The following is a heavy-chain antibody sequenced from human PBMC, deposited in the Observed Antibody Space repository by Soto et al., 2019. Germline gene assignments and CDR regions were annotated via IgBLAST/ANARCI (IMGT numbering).Heavy chain of an antibody. CDR2: IIPIFGTA. CDR1: GGTFSSYA. J-gene: IGHJ6*02. D-gene: IGHD5-18*01. V-gene: IGHV1-69*13. Sequence: WASVKVSCKASGGTFSSYAISWVRQAPGQGLEWMGGIIPIFGTANYAQKFQGRVTITADESTSTAYMELSSLRSEDTAVYYCARQDDDGYSYGVRYGMDVWGQGTTVTVPS. CDR3: ARQDDDGYSYGVRYGMDV.